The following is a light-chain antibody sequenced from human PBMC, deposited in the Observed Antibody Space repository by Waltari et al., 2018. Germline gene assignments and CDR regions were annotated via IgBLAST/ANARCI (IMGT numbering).Light chain of an antibody. J-gene: IGLJ3*02. CDR1: TSNTGAGYD. Sequence: QSVLTQPPSVSGAPGQRVTVSCTGSTSNTGAGYDVQWYQQFPGRAPRLVIYANTYRPSGVPDRFSATKSGNSASLAITGLQAEDEADYYCQSYDKILSAWVFGGGTKVTVL. V-gene: IGLV1-40*01. CDR2: ANT. CDR3: QSYDKILSAWV.